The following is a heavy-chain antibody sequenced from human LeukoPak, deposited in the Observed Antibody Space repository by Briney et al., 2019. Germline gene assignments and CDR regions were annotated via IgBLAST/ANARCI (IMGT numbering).Heavy chain of an antibody. V-gene: IGHV3-48*03. J-gene: IGHJ4*02. D-gene: IGHD6-19*01. CDR3: AREIVSAVSGNFDY. Sequence: GGSLRLSCAASGFNFRSYEMNWVRQAPGKGLEWVSYISNTDETRTYADSVKGRFTISRDNAKNSLHLEMNSLRAEDTAVYYCAREIVSAVSGNFDYWGQGTLVTVSS. CDR2: ISNTDETR. CDR1: GFNFRSYE.